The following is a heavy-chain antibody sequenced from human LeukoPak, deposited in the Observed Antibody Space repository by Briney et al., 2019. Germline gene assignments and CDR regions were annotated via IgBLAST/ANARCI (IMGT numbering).Heavy chain of an antibody. V-gene: IGHV1-69*05. CDR2: IIPIFGTA. CDR3: ARGRRIFCSSTSCYSRGWFDP. CDR1: GGTFSSYA. D-gene: IGHD2-2*01. J-gene: IGHJ5*02. Sequence: SVKVSCKASGGTFSSYAISWVRQAPGQGLEWMGGIIPIFGTANYAQKFQGRVTMTRDTSTSTVYMELSSLRSEDTAVYYCARGRRIFCSSTSCYSRGWFDPWGQGTLVTVSS.